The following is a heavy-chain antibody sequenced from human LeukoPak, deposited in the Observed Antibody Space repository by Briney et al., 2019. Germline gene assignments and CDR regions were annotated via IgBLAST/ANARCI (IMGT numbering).Heavy chain of an antibody. V-gene: IGHV3-11*01. Sequence: GGSLRLSCAAAGFTFSDYYMSWIRQAPGKGLEWVSYISSSGSTIYYADSVKGRFTISRDNSRNTLYLQMNSLRAEDTAVYYCASSYGAGAFDIWGQGTMVTVSS. CDR1: GFTFSDYY. D-gene: IGHD4-17*01. CDR3: ASSYGAGAFDI. CDR2: ISSSGSTI. J-gene: IGHJ3*02.